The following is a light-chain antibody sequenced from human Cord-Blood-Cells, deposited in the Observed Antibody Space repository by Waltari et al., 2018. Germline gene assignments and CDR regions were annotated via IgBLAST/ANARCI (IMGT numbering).Light chain of an antibody. Sequence: SYVLTQPPSVSVAPGMTARITCWGHNIGSKRGDWSQQKHGQAPVLVIYYDSDRPSGIPGRFSGSNSGNTATLTISRVEAGDEADYYCQVWDSSSDHRVFGGGTKLTVL. CDR3: QVWDSSSDHRV. CDR1: NIGSKR. CDR2: YDS. J-gene: IGLJ3*02. V-gene: IGLV3-21*04.